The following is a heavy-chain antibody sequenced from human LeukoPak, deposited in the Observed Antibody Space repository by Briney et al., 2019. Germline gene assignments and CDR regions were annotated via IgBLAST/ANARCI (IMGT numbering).Heavy chain of an antibody. CDR1: GFTFSSYR. J-gene: IGHJ4*02. V-gene: IGHV3-74*01. Sequence: PGGSLRLSCAASGFTFSSYRMRWVRQAPGKGLVWVSRINSDGRSTTYADSVKGRFTISKDNAKNTLYLQMNSLRAEDTAVYYCARGSQGSIFDYWGQGTLVTVSS. CDR3: ARGSQGSIFDY. CDR2: INSDGRST.